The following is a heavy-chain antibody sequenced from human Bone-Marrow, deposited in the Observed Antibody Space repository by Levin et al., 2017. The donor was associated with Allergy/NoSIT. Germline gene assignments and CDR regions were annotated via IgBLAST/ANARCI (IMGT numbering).Heavy chain of an antibody. CDR1: GYSFTSYW. V-gene: IGHV5-10-1*01. D-gene: IGHD6-13*01. CDR3: ARQVAAAGEFDY. Sequence: GGSLRLSCKGSGYSFTSYWISWVRQMPGKGLEWMGRIDPSDSYTNYSPSFPVPVTISADKSISTAYLQWSSLKASDTARYYCARQVAAAGEFDYWGQGTLVTVSS. J-gene: IGHJ4*02. CDR2: IDPSDSYT.